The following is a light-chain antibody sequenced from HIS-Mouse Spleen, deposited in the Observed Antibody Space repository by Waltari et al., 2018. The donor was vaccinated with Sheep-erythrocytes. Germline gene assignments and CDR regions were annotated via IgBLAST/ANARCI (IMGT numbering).Light chain of an antibody. J-gene: IGLJ3*02. Sequence: QSALTQPRSVSGSPGQSVTISCTGTSSDVGGYNYVSWYQQHPGKAPKLMIYDVSKRPSGVPDRCSGSKSGITASLTISGLQAEDEADYYCCSYAGSYTLVFGGGTKLTVL. V-gene: IGLV2-11*01. CDR2: DVS. CDR1: SSDVGGYNY. CDR3: CSYAGSYTLV.